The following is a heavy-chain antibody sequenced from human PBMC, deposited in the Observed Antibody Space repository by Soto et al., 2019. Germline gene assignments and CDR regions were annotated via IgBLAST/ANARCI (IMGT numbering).Heavy chain of an antibody. Sequence: QVQLQQWGAGLLKPSETLSLTCAVYGGSFSGYYWSWIRQPPGKGLEWIGEINHSGSTNYNPSLKSRVTISVDTSKNQFSLKLSSVTAADTAVYYCATIQIIAARLVRGMDVWGQGTTVTVSS. V-gene: IGHV4-34*01. CDR2: INHSGST. D-gene: IGHD6-6*01. J-gene: IGHJ6*02. CDR1: GGSFSGYY. CDR3: ATIQIIAARLVRGMDV.